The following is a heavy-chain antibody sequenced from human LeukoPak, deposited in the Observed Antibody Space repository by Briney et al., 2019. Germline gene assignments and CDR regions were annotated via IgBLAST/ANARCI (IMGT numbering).Heavy chain of an antibody. CDR2: INPNSGGT. CDR3: ARGEGAAAGTLDY. J-gene: IGHJ4*02. V-gene: IGHV1-2*04. CDR1: GYTFTGYY. Sequence: GASVKVSCKASGYTFTGYYMHWVRQAPGQGLEWMGGINPNSGGTNYAQKFQGWVTMTRDTSISTAYMELSRLRSDDTAVYYCARGEGAAAGTLDYWGQGTLVTVSS. D-gene: IGHD6-13*01.